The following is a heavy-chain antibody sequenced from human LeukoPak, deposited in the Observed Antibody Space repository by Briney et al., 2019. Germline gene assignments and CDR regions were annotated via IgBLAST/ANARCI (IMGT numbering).Heavy chain of an antibody. CDR1: GFIFRNYW. Sequence: GGSLRLSCAASGFIFRNYWMHWVRQAPGKGLVWVARINPNGITTTYTDSVKGRFTNSRDNAKNTLYLQMNSLRAEDTAVYYCAKDFAGDRDYWGQGTLVTVSS. J-gene: IGHJ4*02. CDR2: INPNGITT. CDR3: AKDFAGDRDY. D-gene: IGHD4-17*01. V-gene: IGHV3-74*01.